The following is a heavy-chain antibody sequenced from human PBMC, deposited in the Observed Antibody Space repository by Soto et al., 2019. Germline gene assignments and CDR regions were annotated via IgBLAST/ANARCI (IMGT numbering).Heavy chain of an antibody. V-gene: IGHV3-30*18. Sequence: GGSLRLSCAASGFTFSSYGMHWVRQAPGKGLEWVAVISYDGSNKYYADSVKGRFTISRDNSKNTLYLQMNSLRAEDTAVYYCAKARTYYDFWSGYLTDYSYYYGMDVWGQGTTVTVSS. CDR2: ISYDGSNK. J-gene: IGHJ6*02. D-gene: IGHD3-3*01. CDR3: AKARTYYDFWSGYLTDYSYYYGMDV. CDR1: GFTFSSYG.